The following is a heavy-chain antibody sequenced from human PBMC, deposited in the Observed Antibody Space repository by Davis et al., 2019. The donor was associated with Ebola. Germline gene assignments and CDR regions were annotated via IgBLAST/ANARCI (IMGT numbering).Heavy chain of an antibody. V-gene: IGHV1-8*01. J-gene: IGHJ5*02. CDR1: GYTFTSYD. CDR3: ARGQLHYYDTHFDP. Sequence: AASVKVSCKASGYTFTSYDINWVRQATGQGLEWMGWMNPNSGNTGYAQKFQGRVTMTRNTSISTAYMELSSLRAEDTAVYYCARGQLHYYDTHFDPWGQGTLVTVSS. D-gene: IGHD3-22*01. CDR2: MNPNSGNT.